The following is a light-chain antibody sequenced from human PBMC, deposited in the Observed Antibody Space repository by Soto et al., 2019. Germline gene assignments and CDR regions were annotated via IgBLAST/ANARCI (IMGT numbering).Light chain of an antibody. CDR1: LGIGPW. CDR3: QQYNDLLYT. J-gene: IGKJ2*01. CDR2: KTS. V-gene: IGKV1-5*03. Sequence: DVQMTQSPSTLSASVGDRIAITCRASLGIGPWLAWYQQKPRKAPKVLIYKTSSLESGVPSRISDSGSGTEFTLTISRLQPDDFATYSCQQYNDLLYTFGQGTKLGIK.